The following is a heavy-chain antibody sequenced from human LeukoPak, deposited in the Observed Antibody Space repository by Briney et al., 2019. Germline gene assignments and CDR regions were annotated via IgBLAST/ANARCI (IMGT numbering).Heavy chain of an antibody. CDR1: GFTFDDYA. CDR2: ISWNSGSI. D-gene: IGHD2-15*01. J-gene: IGHJ4*01. Sequence: PGGSLRLSCAASGFTFDDYAMHWVRQAPGKGLEWVSGISWNSGSIGYADSVKGRFTISRDNAKNSLYLQMNSLSAEDTAVYYCARPSFTQWSYFDYWGQGTLVTVSS. V-gene: IGHV3-9*01. CDR3: ARPSFTQWSYFDY.